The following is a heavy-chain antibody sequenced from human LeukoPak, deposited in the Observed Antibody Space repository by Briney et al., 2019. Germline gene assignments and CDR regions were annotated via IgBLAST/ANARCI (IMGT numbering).Heavy chain of an antibody. Sequence: AASVKVPCKASGYTFTGYYMHWVRQAPGQGLEWMGWINPNSGGTNYAQKFQGRVTMTRDTSISTAYMEPSRLRSDDTAVYYCARVRSRLSSTSDFDYWGQGTLVTVSS. J-gene: IGHJ4*02. CDR1: GYTFTGYY. CDR3: ARVRSRLSSTSDFDY. D-gene: IGHD2-2*01. CDR2: INPNSGGT. V-gene: IGHV1-2*02.